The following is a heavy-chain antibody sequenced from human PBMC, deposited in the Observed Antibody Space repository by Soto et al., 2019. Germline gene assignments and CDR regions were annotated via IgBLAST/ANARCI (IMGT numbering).Heavy chain of an antibody. V-gene: IGHV4-31*03. J-gene: IGHJ4*02. D-gene: IGHD3-10*02. CDR3: AGCSAHSYRFDY. Sequence: QVQLQESGPGLVKPSQTLSLTCTVSGGSISSGGYFWSWIRQHPGEGLEWIGYIYYSGSTYYNPSLKSRVTISADTSNNQFSLKLSSVTAADTAVYYCAGCSAHSYRFDYWGQGTLVTVSS. CDR1: GGSISSGGYF. CDR2: IYYSGST.